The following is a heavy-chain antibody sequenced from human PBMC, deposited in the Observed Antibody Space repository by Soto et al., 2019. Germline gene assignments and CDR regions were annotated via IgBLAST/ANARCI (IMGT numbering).Heavy chain of an antibody. D-gene: IGHD4-17*01. CDR2: IHPSGGKT. J-gene: IGHJ5*02. Sequence: QEQLVQSGAEVKKPGASVKVSCKTSGYSFTSYYLHWVRQAPGQGLEWMAIIHPSGGKTNNAQNFQGRVTMTWDTSSSSVDMELSSLRCEDTAVYYCAPGNYGGNSIDLWGHGTLVTVSS. CDR1: GYSFTSYY. V-gene: IGHV1-46*01. CDR3: APGNYGGNSIDL.